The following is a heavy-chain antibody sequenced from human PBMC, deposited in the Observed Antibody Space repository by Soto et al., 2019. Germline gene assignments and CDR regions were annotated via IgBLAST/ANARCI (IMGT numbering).Heavy chain of an antibody. D-gene: IGHD6-6*01. CDR3: ARDPRTARASAMDV. CDR1: GFIFSNFG. V-gene: IGHV3-33*01. CDR2: VWYDGGNG. Sequence: QVQLVESGGGVVQPGRSLRLSCAASGFIFSNFGMHWVRQAPGKGLEWVAGVWYDGGNGVSADSVKGRFTISRDNSKNTLYLQMTSLRAEDTAVYYCARDPRTARASAMDVWGQGTTVTVSS. J-gene: IGHJ6*02.